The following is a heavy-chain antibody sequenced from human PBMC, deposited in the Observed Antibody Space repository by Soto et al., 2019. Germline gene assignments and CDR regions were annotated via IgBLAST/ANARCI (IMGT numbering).Heavy chain of an antibody. V-gene: IGHV5-51*01. J-gene: IGHJ3*02. D-gene: IGHD1-7*01. CDR3: ASAYNWNYQDAFDI. CDR1: VYSFTSSW. Sequence: GASLKSSCKGSVYSFTSSWFGSVRQMPGKGLEWMGIIYPGDSDTRYSPSFQGQVTISADKSISTAYLQWSSLKASDTAMYYCASAYNWNYQDAFDIWGQGTMVTVSS. CDR2: IYPGDSDT.